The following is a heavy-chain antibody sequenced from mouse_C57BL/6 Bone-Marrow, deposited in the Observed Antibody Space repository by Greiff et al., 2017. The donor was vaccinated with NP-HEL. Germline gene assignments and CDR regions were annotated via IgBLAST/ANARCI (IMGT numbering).Heavy chain of an antibody. CDR1: GYTFTSYW. V-gene: IGHV1-72*01. Sequence: QVQLQQPGAELVKPGASVKLSCKASGYTFTSYWMPWVKQRPGPGLEWIGRIDPNSDGTKYNEKFQSKATLTVDKPSSTAYMQLSSLTSEDSAVYYCARNYYGNYDDVWGTGTTVTVSS. CDR2: IDPNSDGT. D-gene: IGHD2-1*01. CDR3: ARNYYGNYDDV. J-gene: IGHJ1*03.